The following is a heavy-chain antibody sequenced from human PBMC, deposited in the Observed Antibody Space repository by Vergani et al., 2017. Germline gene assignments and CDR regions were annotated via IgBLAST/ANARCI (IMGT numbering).Heavy chain of an antibody. CDR2: INPSGGHT. Sequence: QVQVVQSGAEVKKSGASVKVSCKTSEYTFSNYYMHWVRQAPGQGLEWMGIINPSGGHTNYAQKFQGRVTMTRYTSTSTVYMELSSLRSEDTAIYYCARGDYGILTGYRYWGQGTLVTVSA. J-gene: IGHJ4*02. V-gene: IGHV1-46*03. CDR1: EYTFSNYY. CDR3: ARGDYGILTGYRY. D-gene: IGHD3-9*01.